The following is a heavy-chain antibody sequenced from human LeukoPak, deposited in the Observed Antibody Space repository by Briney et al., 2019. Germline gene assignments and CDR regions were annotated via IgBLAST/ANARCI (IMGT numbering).Heavy chain of an antibody. D-gene: IGHD3-10*01. Sequence: GGSLRLSCAASGFTFSSYGMHWVRQAPGKGLEWVAFIRYDGSNKYYADSVKGRFTISRDNSKNTLYLQMNSLRAEDTAVYYCAKGPLLRITMVRGVIGAFDIWGQGTMVTVSS. J-gene: IGHJ3*02. CDR1: GFTFSSYG. V-gene: IGHV3-30*02. CDR2: IRYDGSNK. CDR3: AKGPLLRITMVRGVIGAFDI.